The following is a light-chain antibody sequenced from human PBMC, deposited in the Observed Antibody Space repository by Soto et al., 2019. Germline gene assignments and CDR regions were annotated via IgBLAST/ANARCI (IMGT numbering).Light chain of an antibody. CDR3: SSYTSSSTRV. Sequence: QSALTQPASESGSPGQSITISCTGTSSDVGSYNYVSWYQQHPGKAPKLMIYEVSNRPSGVSIRFSGSKSGNTASLTISGLQAEDEADYYCSSYTSSSTRVFGTGSKLTVL. V-gene: IGLV2-14*01. CDR2: EVS. J-gene: IGLJ1*01. CDR1: SSDVGSYNY.